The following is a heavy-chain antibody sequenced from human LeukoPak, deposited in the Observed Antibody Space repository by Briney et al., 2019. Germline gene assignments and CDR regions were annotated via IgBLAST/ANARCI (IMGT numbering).Heavy chain of an antibody. D-gene: IGHD3-9*01. CDR2: TKPNSGGT. J-gene: IGHJ6*03. Sequence: RASVKVSCKASGCTFSSYAISWVRQAPGQGLEWMGGTKPNSGGTNYAQKFQGRVTMTRDTSISTAYMELSRLRSDDTAVYYCARDVLRYFDWSSNYYYMDVWGKGTTVTISS. V-gene: IGHV1-2*02. CDR1: GCTFSSYA. CDR3: ARDVLRYFDWSSNYYYMDV.